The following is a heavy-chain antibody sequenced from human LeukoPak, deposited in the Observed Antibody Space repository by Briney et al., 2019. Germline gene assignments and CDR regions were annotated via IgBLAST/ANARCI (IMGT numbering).Heavy chain of an antibody. V-gene: IGHV4-34*01. CDR1: GGSFSGYY. CDR2: TNHSGST. J-gene: IGHJ4*02. D-gene: IGHD6-13*01. CDR3: ARLQLRVAARHRPAPTWVIDY. Sequence: SETLSLTCAVYGGSFSGYYWSWIRQPPGKGLEWIGETNHSGSTNYNPSLKSRVTISVDTSKNQFSLKLSSVTAADTAVYCCARLQLRVAARHRPAPTWVIDYWGQGTLVTVSS.